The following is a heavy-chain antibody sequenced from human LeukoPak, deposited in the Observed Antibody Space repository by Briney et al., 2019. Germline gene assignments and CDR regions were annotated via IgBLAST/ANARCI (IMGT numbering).Heavy chain of an antibody. CDR2: IYYSGST. J-gene: IGHJ4*02. CDR3: ARAYGGAARLLFDY. CDR1: GGSISSYY. D-gene: IGHD6-6*01. Sequence: SETLSLTCTVSGGSISSYYWSWIRQPPGKGLEWIGYIYYSGSTNYNPSLKSRVTISVDTSKNQFSLKLSSVTAADTAVYYCARAYGGAARLLFDYWGQGTLVTVSS. V-gene: IGHV4-59*01.